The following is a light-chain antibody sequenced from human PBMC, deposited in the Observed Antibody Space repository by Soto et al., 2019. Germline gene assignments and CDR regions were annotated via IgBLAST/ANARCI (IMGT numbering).Light chain of an antibody. CDR3: QQYENYPRT. CDR1: QGISTN. J-gene: IGKJ1*01. V-gene: IGKV1-16*01. CDR2: LAS. Sequence: DIQMTQSPSSLSASVGDRVTITCRASQGISTNLAWFQQKPGKAPKSLIYLASNLQNGVPSRFSGSGSGTDFTLTISSLQSEDFATYYCQQYENYPRTFGQGTKVEIK.